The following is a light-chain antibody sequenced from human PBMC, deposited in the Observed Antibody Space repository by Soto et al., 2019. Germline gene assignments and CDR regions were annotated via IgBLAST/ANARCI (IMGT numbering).Light chain of an antibody. Sequence: QSALTQPPSASRSPGQSVTISCTGTSSNVGAYNYVSWYQQHAGKAPKLVIYEVTKRPSGVPDRFSSSKSANTASLTVSGLQAEDEADYYCSSFASSNTWVFGGGTQLTVL. J-gene: IGLJ3*02. V-gene: IGLV2-8*02. CDR2: EVT. CDR1: SSNVGAYNY. CDR3: SSFASSNTWV.